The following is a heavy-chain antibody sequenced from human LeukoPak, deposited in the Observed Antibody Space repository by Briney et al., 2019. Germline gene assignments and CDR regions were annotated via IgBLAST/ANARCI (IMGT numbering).Heavy chain of an antibody. CDR2: IYYSGSA. V-gene: IGHV4-59*01. Sequence: KTPETRSLTCTVSGGSISSYYWSWIRQPPGKGLEWIGYIYYSGSANYNPSFKSRVTISVDTSKNQFSLKLSSVTAADTAVYYCARGPSYYDSSGYFPFDYWGQGTLVTVSS. D-gene: IGHD3-22*01. CDR1: GGSISSYY. J-gene: IGHJ4*02. CDR3: ARGPSYYDSSGYFPFDY.